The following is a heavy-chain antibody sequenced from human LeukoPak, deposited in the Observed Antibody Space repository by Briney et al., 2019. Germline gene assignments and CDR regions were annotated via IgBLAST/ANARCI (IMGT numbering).Heavy chain of an antibody. V-gene: IGHV3-23*01. CDR1: GFTFSSYA. D-gene: IGHD1-26*01. Sequence: GGSLRLSCAASGFTFSSYAMTWVRQAPGKGLEWVSAISGSGGSTYYTDSVKGRFTISRENSRTTLFLQMNSLRADDTAVYYCAKGRSGTYSPTWDYWGQGTLVTVSS. J-gene: IGHJ4*02. CDR2: ISGSGGST. CDR3: AKGRSGTYSPTWDY.